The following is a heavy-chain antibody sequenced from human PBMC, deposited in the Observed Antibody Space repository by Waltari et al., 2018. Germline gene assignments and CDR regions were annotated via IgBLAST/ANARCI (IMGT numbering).Heavy chain of an antibody. D-gene: IGHD3-22*01. CDR3: ARGSAYYYDSSCYRY. CDR1: GGSISSGDYY. Sequence: QVQLQESGPGLVKPSQTLSLTCTVSGGSISSGDYYWSWIRQPPGKGLEWVVYIYYSWSTYYHPSLKSRVTISVDTSKNQFSLNLSSVAAADTAVYYCARGSAYYYDSSCYRYWGQGTLVTVSS. J-gene: IGHJ4*02. V-gene: IGHV4-30-4*08. CDR2: IYYSWST.